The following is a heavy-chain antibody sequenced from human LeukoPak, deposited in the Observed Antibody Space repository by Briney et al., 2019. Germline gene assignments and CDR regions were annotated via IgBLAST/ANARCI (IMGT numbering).Heavy chain of an antibody. D-gene: IGHD2-15*01. CDR3: AREANVVVVAANDY. V-gene: IGHV3-21*01. J-gene: IGHJ4*02. CDR2: ISSSSSYI. CDR1: GFTFSSYS. Sequence: PGGSLRLSCAASGFTFSSYSMNWVRQAPGKGLEWVSSISSSSSYIYYADSVKGRFTISRVNAKNSLYLQMNSLRAEDTAVYYCAREANVVVVAANDYWGQGTLVTVSS.